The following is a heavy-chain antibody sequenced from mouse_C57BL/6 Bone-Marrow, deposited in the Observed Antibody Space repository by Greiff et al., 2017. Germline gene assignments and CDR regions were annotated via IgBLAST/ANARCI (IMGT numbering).Heavy chain of an antibody. CDR1: GYSFTGYY. D-gene: IGHD2-2*01. V-gene: IGHV1-42*01. Sequence: VQLQQSGPELVKPGASVKISCKASGYSFTGYYMNWVKQSPEKSLEWIGEINPSTGGTTYNQKFKAKATLTVDKSSSTAYMQLKSLTSEDSAVYYCAVYYGYDVFAYWGQGTLVTVSA. CDR3: AVYYGYDVFAY. CDR2: INPSTGGT. J-gene: IGHJ3*01.